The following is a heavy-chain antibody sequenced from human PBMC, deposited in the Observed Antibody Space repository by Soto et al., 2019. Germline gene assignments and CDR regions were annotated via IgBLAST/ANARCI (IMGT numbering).Heavy chain of an antibody. D-gene: IGHD6-19*01. V-gene: IGHV5-51*01. J-gene: IGHJ4*02. Sequence: GESLKISCKASGYTFTNYCVGLVLQMPGKGLEWMGIIYPGDSDTRYSPSFQGQVTISVDKSISTAYLQWSSLKASDTAMYYCARRITVSGSYCFDYWGQGTLVTVSS. CDR1: GYTFTNYC. CDR3: ARRITVSGSYCFDY. CDR2: IYPGDSDT.